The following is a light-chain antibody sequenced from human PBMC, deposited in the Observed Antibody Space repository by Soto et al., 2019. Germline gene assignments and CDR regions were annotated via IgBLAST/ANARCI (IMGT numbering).Light chain of an antibody. CDR1: SSDVGGYNY. V-gene: IGLV2-14*01. CDR3: SSYTSSSTLDNYV. CDR2: DVS. Sequence: QSVLTQPASVSGSPGQSITISCTGTSSDVGGYNYVSWYQQHPGKAPKLMIYDVSNRPSGVSNRFSGSKSGNTASLTISGLQAEDEADYYCSSYTSSSTLDNYVFGTGTKVTV. J-gene: IGLJ1*01.